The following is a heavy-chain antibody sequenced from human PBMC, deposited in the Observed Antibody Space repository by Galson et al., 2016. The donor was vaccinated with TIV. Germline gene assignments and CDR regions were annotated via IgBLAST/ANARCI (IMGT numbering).Heavy chain of an antibody. CDR3: ARRGGAGTHDDP. D-gene: IGHD3-10*01. CDR2: IDPSDSYI. J-gene: IGHJ5*02. CDR1: GYKFTNYW. Sequence: QSGAEVKKPGESLRISCKGSGYKFTNYWISWVRQMPGKGLEWMGKIDPSDSYINYSPSFQGHVTMSADKSISTAYLQWNSLKASDTAMYYCARRGGAGTHDDPWGQGTLVIVSS. V-gene: IGHV5-10-1*01.